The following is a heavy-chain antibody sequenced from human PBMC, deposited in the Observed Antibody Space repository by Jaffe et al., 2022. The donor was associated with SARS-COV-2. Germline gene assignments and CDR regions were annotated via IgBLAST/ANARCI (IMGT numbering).Heavy chain of an antibody. D-gene: IGHD3-3*01. Sequence: EVQLVESGGGLVQPGGSLRLSCAASGFTFSSYSMNWVRQAPGKGLEWVSYISSSSSTIYYADSVKGRFTISRDNAKNSLYLQMNSLRDEDTAVYYCARDRTIFGVGDAFDIWGQGTMVTVSS. V-gene: IGHV3-48*02. CDR1: GFTFSSYS. CDR2: ISSSSSTI. CDR3: ARDRTIFGVGDAFDI. J-gene: IGHJ3*02.